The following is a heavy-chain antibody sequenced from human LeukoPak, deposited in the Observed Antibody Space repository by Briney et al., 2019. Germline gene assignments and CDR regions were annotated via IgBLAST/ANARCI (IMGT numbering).Heavy chain of an antibody. CDR3: ASGDDISLPAPI. V-gene: IGHV3-48*03. Sequence: GGSLRLSCAASGFTFSSYEMNWVRQAPGKGLEWVSYISSSGSTIYYADSVKGRFTISRDNAKNSLYLQMNSLRAEDTAVYYCASGDDISLPAPIWGQGTLVTVSS. CDR2: ISSSGSTI. CDR1: GFTFSSYE. D-gene: IGHD3-22*01. J-gene: IGHJ1*01.